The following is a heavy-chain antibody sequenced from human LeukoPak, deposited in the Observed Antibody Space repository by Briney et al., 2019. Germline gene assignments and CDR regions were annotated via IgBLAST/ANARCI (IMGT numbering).Heavy chain of an antibody. Sequence: PSETLSLTCTVSGGSISSNSFYWGWIRQPPGKGLEWIGSIYYSGSTYYNPSLKSRVTISVDTSKNQFSLKLSSVTVPDTAVYYCARNRYYYGSGNYGVPNWFDPWGQGTLVTVSS. D-gene: IGHD3-10*01. J-gene: IGHJ5*02. V-gene: IGHV4-39*01. CDR2: IYYSGST. CDR3: ARNRYYYGSGNYGVPNWFDP. CDR1: GGSISSNSFY.